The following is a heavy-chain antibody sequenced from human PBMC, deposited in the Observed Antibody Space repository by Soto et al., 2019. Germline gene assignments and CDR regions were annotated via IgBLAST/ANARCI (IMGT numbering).Heavy chain of an antibody. CDR2: ISYDGSNK. J-gene: IGHJ6*03. Sequence: PGGSLRLSCAASGFTFSSYGMHWVRQAPGKGLEWVAVISYDGSNKYYADSVKGRFTISRDNSKNTLYLQMNSLRAEDTAVYYCAKDQLRFLPLHYYMDVWGKGTTVTVSS. D-gene: IGHD3-3*01. V-gene: IGHV3-30*18. CDR3: AKDQLRFLPLHYYMDV. CDR1: GFTFSSYG.